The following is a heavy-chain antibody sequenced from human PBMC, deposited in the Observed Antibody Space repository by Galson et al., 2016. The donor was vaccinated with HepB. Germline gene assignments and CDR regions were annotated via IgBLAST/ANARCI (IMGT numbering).Heavy chain of an antibody. D-gene: IGHD3-10*01. Sequence: SLRLSCAASGFRFDDYAMHWVRQAPGKGLEWVSGISWNSGSIGYADSVKGRFTISRDNAKNSLYLQMNSLRTEDTALYYCAKTRGLGYYYGMDVWGKGTTVTVSS. CDR3: AKTRGLGYYYGMDV. CDR1: GFRFDDYA. J-gene: IGHJ6*04. V-gene: IGHV3-9*01. CDR2: ISWNSGSI.